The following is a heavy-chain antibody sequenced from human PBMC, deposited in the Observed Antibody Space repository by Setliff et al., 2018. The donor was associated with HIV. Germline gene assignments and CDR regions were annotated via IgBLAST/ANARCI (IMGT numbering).Heavy chain of an antibody. J-gene: IGHJ4*02. Sequence: AASVKVSCKASGYTFTTYSFTWVRQAPGQGLEWMGWISAFNGNTNYAQKLQGRFTMTTDTSTSTAYMELRSLRSDDTAVYYCARGGYGWGDLGPVLDYWGQGTLVTVSS. V-gene: IGHV1-18*01. D-gene: IGHD5-12*01. CDR2: ISAFNGNT. CDR1: GYTFTTYS. CDR3: ARGGYGWGDLGPVLDY.